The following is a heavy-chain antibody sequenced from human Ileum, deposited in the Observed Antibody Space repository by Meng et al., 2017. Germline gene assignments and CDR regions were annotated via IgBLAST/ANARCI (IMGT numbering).Heavy chain of an antibody. CDR1: VYPCHSYG. CDR3: ARDLAVDDDMLTGQRIPFDY. CDR2: ISACNGNT. Sequence: VQPLQARAQVKKPRDTVKVPHQTSVYPCHSYGTCSAPQATGQGLEWIAEISACNGNTNDAQKLQGRVTMTTDTSTSTAYMELRSLISDDTAVYYCARDLAVDDDMLTGQRIPFDYWGQGTLVTVSS. D-gene: IGHD3-9*01. V-gene: IGHV1-18*01. J-gene: IGHJ4*02.